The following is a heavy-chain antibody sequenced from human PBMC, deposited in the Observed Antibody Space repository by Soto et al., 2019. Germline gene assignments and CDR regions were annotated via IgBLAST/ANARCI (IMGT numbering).Heavy chain of an antibody. D-gene: IGHD1-26*01. CDR2: ISYDGSNK. CDR3: ARYSKWEWELLQDNWFDP. CDR1: GFTFSSYA. V-gene: IGHV3-30-3*01. Sequence: QVQLVESGGGVVQPGRSLRLSCAASGFTFSSYAMHWVRQAPGKGLEWVAVISYDGSNKYYADSVKGRFTISRDTSKNTLYLQMNSLRAEDTAVYYCARYSKWEWELLQDNWFDPWGQGTLVTVSS. J-gene: IGHJ5*02.